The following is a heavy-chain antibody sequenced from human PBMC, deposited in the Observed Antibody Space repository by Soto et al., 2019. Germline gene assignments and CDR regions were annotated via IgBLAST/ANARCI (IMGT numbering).Heavy chain of an antibody. CDR2: ISYDGSNK. Sequence: EWVAVISYDGSNKYYADSVKVRFTIYRDNSKNTLYLQMNSLRAEDTAVYYCARAGCSVGSCPPAAHPDYYYYYGIDVWCLGT. V-gene: IGHV3-30-3*01. D-gene: IGHD2-15*01. CDR3: ARAGCSVGSCPPAAHPDYYYYYGIDV. J-gene: IGHJ6*02.